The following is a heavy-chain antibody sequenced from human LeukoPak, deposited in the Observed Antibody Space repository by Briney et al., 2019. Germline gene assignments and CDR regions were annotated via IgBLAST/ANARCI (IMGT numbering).Heavy chain of an antibody. CDR3: ARHPIGVGKFDP. V-gene: IGHV4-59*08. J-gene: IGHJ5*02. CDR1: DGAISSYY. CDR2: VYYSGST. D-gene: IGHD3-22*01. Sequence: SETPSLTCTVSDGAISSYYWSWIRQPPGKGLEWIGYVYYSGSTNYNPSLKSRVTILVDTSNNQFSLKLSSVTAADTAEYYCARHPIGVGKFDPWGQGTLVTVSS.